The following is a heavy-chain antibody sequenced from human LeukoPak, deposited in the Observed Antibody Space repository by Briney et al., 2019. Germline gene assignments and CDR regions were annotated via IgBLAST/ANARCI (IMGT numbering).Heavy chain of an antibody. CDR2: INPNSGGT. V-gene: IGHV1-2*02. CDR3: ARDLIAPLGEDF. CDR1: GYTFTGYY. J-gene: IGHJ4*02. Sequence: ASVKVSCKASGYTFTGYYMHWVRQAPGQGLEGMGWINPNSGGTNYAQKFQGRVTMTRDTSISTAYMELSSLRSDDTAMYYCARDLIAPLGEDFWGQGTLVTVSS. D-gene: IGHD2/OR15-2a*01.